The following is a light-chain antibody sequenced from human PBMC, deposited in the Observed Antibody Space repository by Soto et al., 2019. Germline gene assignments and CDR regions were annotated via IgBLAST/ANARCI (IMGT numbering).Light chain of an antibody. V-gene: IGLV4-60*02. CDR1: SGHSSYI. J-gene: IGLJ2*01. CDR3: ETWDSNTRV. CDR2: LEGSGSY. Sequence: QPVLTQSSSASASLGSSVKLTCTLSSGHSSYIIAWHHQQPGKAPRYLMKLEGSGSYNKGSGVPDRVSGSSSGADRYLTISNLQFEDEANYYCETWDSNTRVFGGGTQLTVL.